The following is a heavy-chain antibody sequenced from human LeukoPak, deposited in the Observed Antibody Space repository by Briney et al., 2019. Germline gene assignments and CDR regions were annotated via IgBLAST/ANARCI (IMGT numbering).Heavy chain of an antibody. J-gene: IGHJ4*02. CDR1: GFTFSSYA. D-gene: IGHD2-15*01. V-gene: IGHV3-23*01. CDR2: ISGSSGRT. CDR3: AKWGCSGDNCYPFDY. Sequence: GRSLRLSCEASGFTFSSYAMSWVRQAPGKGLEWVSAISGSSGRTYYADSVRGRFTISRDNSKNTLYLQMNSLRAEDTALYYCAKWGCSGDNCYPFDYWGQGTLVTVSS.